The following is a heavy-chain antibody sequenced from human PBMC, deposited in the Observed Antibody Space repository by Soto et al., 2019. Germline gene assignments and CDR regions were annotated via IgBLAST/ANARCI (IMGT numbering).Heavy chain of an antibody. CDR3: ARGRIQLSRRFDP. J-gene: IGHJ5*02. V-gene: IGHV4-34*01. Sequence: SETLSLTCTVSGGSISSYYWSWIRQPPGKGLEWIGEINHSGSTNYNPSLKSRVTISVDTSKNQFSLKLSSVTAADTAVYYCARGRIQLSRRFDPWGQGTLVTVSS. CDR1: GGSISSYY. CDR2: INHSGST. D-gene: IGHD5-18*01.